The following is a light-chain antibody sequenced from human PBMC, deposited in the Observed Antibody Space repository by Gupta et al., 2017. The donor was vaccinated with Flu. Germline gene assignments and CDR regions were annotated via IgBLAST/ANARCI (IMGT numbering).Light chain of an antibody. CDR3: QQAKSFPGWT. CDR1: QDIEIW. V-gene: IGKV1-12*01. CDR2: AAT. J-gene: IGKJ1*01. Sequence: DIRVTQSPSSLSAYVGDTVTITCRASQDIEIWLAWYQQKAGRAPKLLISAATNLQSEVPSRFSGRGSGTDFALTISGLQPEDFATYYCQQAKSFPGWTFGQGTKVEF.